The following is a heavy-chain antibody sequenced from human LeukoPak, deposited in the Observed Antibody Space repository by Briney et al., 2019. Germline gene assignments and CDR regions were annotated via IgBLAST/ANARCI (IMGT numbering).Heavy chain of an antibody. Sequence: QPGGSLRLSCAASGFTFSDYAMTWVRQAPGKGLEWVTLISYDGSNKYYADSVKGRFTISRDNSKNTLYLQMNSLRAEDTAVYYCAKDAGGIAVAGDYFDYWGQGTLVTVSS. J-gene: IGHJ4*02. CDR2: ISYDGSNK. CDR1: GFTFSDYA. V-gene: IGHV3-30*18. CDR3: AKDAGGIAVAGDYFDY. D-gene: IGHD6-19*01.